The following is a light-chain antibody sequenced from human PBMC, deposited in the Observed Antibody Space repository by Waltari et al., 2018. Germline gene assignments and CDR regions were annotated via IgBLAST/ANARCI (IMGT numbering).Light chain of an antibody. J-gene: IGLJ1*01. CDR2: SNN. V-gene: IGLV1-44*01. CDR3: AAWDDRLTGYV. CDR1: NSNVGSTN. Sequence: QSVLTQPPSASGTPGQRVTISCSGSNSNVGSTNVHLYQQIPGMAPKLLIYSNNERPSGVPDRISGSKSGTSASLAISGLQSEDEGDYYCAAWDDRLTGYVFGTGTKVTVL.